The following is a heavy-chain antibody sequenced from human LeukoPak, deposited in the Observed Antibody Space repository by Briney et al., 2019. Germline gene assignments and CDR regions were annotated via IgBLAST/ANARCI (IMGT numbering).Heavy chain of an antibody. V-gene: IGHV3-43*02. CDR3: AKDTEPRGTTYYDFWSGYDTSGYFQH. CDR2: ISGVGGST. CDR1: AFTFDDYA. J-gene: IGHJ1*01. Sequence: AGSLRLSCAAYAFTFDDYAMHWDRPAPGQGREWVSLISGVGGSTSYADSVKGRFTMCRDNSKNSLYLQMNSLRTEDTALYYCAKDTEPRGTTYYDFWSGYDTSGYFQHWGQGTLVT. D-gene: IGHD3-3*01.